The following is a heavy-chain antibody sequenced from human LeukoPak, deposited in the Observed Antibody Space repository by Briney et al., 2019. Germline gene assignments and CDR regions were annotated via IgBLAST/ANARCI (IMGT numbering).Heavy chain of an antibody. CDR3: AKDEQWLPN. V-gene: IGHV3-23*01. CDR2: ISGSGGST. CDR1: GGSFSGYY. Sequence: ATLSLTCAVYGGSFSGYYWSWVRQAPGKGLEWVSAISGSGGSTYYADSVKGRFTISRDNSKNTLYLQMNSLRAEDTAVYYCAKDEQWLPNWGQGTLVTVSS. D-gene: IGHD6-19*01. J-gene: IGHJ4*02.